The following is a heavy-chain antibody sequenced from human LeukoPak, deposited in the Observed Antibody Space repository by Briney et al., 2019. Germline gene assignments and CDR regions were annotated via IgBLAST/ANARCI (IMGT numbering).Heavy chain of an antibody. CDR3: AKDGYSSIPGFHFEY. J-gene: IGHJ4*02. CDR2: ISGSGDNT. Sequence: HSGGSLRLSCAASGFTFSSYAMSWVRQPPGKGLEWVSGISGSGDNTYYADSVKGRFTISRDNSKKTLYLHLNSLRVEDAAVYYCAKDGYSSIPGFHFEYWGQGTLVTVSS. D-gene: IGHD6-13*01. V-gene: IGHV3-23*01. CDR1: GFTFSSYA.